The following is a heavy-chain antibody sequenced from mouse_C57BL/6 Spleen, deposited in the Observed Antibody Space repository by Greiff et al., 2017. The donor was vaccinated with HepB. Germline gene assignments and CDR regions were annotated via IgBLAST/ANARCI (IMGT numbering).Heavy chain of an antibody. CDR2: IDPSDSET. J-gene: IGHJ4*01. D-gene: IGHD2-2*01. CDR3: AREGGLPDYDAMDY. Sequence: VQLQQPGAELVRPGSSVKLSCKASGYTFTSYWMHWVKQRPIQGLEWIGNIDPSDSETHYNQKFKDKATLTVDKSSSTAYMQLSSLTSEDSAVYYCAREGGLPDYDAMDYWGQGTSVTVSS. CDR1: GYTFTSYW. V-gene: IGHV1-52*01.